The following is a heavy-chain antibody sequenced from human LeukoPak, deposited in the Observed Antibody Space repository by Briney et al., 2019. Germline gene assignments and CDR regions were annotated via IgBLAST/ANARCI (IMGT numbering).Heavy chain of an antibody. D-gene: IGHD2-2*01. Sequence: ASVKVSCKASGYTFTDYYMHWVRQAPGQGREWMGWINPKSGGRSYAQRFQGRVTMTRDTSISTAYMELSRLRSDNTAVYYCATGERLVPAAMWFDFWGQGTLVTVSS. CDR1: GYTFTDYY. V-gene: IGHV1-2*02. CDR3: ATGERLVPAAMWFDF. CDR2: INPKSGGR. J-gene: IGHJ4*02.